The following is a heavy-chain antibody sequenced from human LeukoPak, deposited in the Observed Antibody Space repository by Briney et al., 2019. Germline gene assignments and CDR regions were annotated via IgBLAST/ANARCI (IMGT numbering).Heavy chain of an antibody. CDR2: ISAYNGST. V-gene: IGHV1-18*01. D-gene: IGHD3-22*01. CDR3: ARDVPNYDSSGYYPDY. CDR1: GYTFTSYG. Sequence: ASVKVSCKASGYTFTSYGISWVRQAPGQGLEWMGWISAYNGSTNYAQKLQGRVTMTTDTSTSTAYMELRSLRSDDTAVYYCARDVPNYDSSGYYPDYWGQGTLVTVSS. J-gene: IGHJ4*02.